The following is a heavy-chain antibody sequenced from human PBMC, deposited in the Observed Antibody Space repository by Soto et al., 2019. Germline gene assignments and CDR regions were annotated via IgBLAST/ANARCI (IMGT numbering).Heavy chain of an antibody. D-gene: IGHD1-1*01. CDR2: IYYSGST. V-gene: IGHV4-59*01. CDR1: GCSISSYY. Sequence: SDTLSLTCTVSGCSISSYYWSWIRQPPGKGLEWIGYIYYSGSTNYNPSLKSRVTISVDTSKNQFSLKLSSVTAADTAVYYCARDPGTPDHYGMDVWGQGTAVTVSS. CDR3: ARDPGTPDHYGMDV. J-gene: IGHJ6*02.